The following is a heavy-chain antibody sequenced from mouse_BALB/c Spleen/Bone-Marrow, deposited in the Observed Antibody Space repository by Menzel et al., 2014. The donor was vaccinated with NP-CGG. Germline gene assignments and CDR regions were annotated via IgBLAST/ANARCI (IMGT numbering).Heavy chain of an antibody. Sequence: QVQLQQSGPELVWAGVSVKISCKGSGYTFTDYAMHWVKQSHAKSLEWIGVISTYSGNTNYNQKFKGKATMTVDKSSSTAYMELARLTSEDSAIYYCARSGYGYDWFAYWGQGTLVTVSA. CDR1: GYTFTDYA. CDR3: ARSGYGYDWFAY. J-gene: IGHJ3*01. V-gene: IGHV1-67*01. CDR2: ISTYSGNT. D-gene: IGHD2-2*01.